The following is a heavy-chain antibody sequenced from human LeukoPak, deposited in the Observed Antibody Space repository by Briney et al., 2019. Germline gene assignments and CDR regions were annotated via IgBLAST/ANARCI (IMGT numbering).Heavy chain of an antibody. CDR3: ARRVQTTGVFDY. CDR1: GYTFTGYY. CDR2: INPNSGDT. V-gene: IGHV1-2*06. J-gene: IGHJ4*02. D-gene: IGHD4/OR15-4a*01. Sequence: GASVKVSCNASGYTFTGYYMHWVRQAPGQGLEWMGRINPNSGDTNYAQKFQGGVTMTGDTSISTAYMELSRLKSDDTAVYYCARRVQTTGVFDYWGQGTLVTVSS.